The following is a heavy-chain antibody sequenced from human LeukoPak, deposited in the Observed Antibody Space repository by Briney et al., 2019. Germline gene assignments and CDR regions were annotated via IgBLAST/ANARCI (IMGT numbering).Heavy chain of an antibody. D-gene: IGHD6-13*01. V-gene: IGHV3-23*01. J-gene: IGHJ5*02. Sequence: GGSLRLSCAASGFIFSNYALMWVRQAPGKGLECVSSISGSGDNTFYADSVKGRFSLSRDNSKNMLYLQMYSLGAEDTAMYYCAKGAATGLVDWFDPWGQGTLVTVSS. CDR3: AKGAATGLVDWFDP. CDR1: GFIFSNYA. CDR2: ISGSGDNT.